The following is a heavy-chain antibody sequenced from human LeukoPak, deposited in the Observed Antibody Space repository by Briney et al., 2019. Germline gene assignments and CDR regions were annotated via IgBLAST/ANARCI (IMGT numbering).Heavy chain of an antibody. CDR3: ARSLEAGYSSSWYWGY. CDR2: ISSRSYI. J-gene: IGHJ4*02. CDR1: GFTFSSYS. D-gene: IGHD6-13*01. V-gene: IGHV3-21*01. Sequence: GGSLRLSFAASGFTFSSYSMNWVRQAPGKGLEWVSSISSRSYIYYADSVKGRFTIARDNAKNSLYLQMNSLRAEDTAVYYCARSLEAGYSSSWYWGYWGQGTLVTVSS.